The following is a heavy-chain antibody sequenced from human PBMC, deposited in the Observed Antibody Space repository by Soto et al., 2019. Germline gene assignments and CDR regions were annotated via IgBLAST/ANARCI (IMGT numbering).Heavy chain of an antibody. CDR2: TYYRSKWYN. Sequence: SQTLSLTCAISGDSVSSNSAAWNWIRQSPSRGLEWLGRTYYRSKWYNDYAVSVKSRITINPDTSKNQFSLQLNSVTPEDTAVYYCARLGDCSSTSCQDYYYYGMDVWGQGTTVTAP. V-gene: IGHV6-1*01. CDR3: ARLGDCSSTSCQDYYYYGMDV. J-gene: IGHJ6*02. CDR1: GDSVSSNSAA. D-gene: IGHD2-2*01.